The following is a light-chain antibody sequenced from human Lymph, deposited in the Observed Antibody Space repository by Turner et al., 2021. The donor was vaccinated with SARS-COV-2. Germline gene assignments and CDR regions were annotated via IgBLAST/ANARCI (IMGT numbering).Light chain of an antibody. V-gene: IGKV1-16*01. Sequence: DIVMTQSQKFMSTSVGDRVSVTCKASQNVGTNVAWYQQKPGQSPKALIYSASYRYSGVPDRFTGSGSGTDFTLTSSNVQSEDLAEYFCQQYNSYPLTFGAGTKLELK. CDR2: SAS. CDR1: QNVGTN. CDR3: QQYNSYPLT. J-gene: IGKJ4*02.